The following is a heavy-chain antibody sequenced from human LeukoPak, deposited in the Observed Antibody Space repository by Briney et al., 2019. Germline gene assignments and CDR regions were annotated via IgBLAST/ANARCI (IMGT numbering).Heavy chain of an antibody. J-gene: IGHJ6*02. CDR1: GGTFSSYA. Sequence: GASVKVSCKASGGTFSSYAISWVRQAPGQGLEWMGGIIPIFGTANYAQKFQGRVTITADESTSTAYMELSSLRSEDTAVYYCARGRSMTSRPNYYYYYGMDVWGQGTTVTVSS. D-gene: IGHD2-2*01. V-gene: IGHV1-69*13. CDR3: ARGRSMTSRPNYYYYYGMDV. CDR2: IIPIFGTA.